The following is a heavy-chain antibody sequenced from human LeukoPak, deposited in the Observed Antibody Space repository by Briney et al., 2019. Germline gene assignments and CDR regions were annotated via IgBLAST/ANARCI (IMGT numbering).Heavy chain of an antibody. Sequence: GGSLRLSCAASGFAFSSFAMTWVRQAPGRGLEWVSAISGPGVTTYYTDSVRGRFTITRDNSGNTLYLEMNSLRVEDTAVYYCAKGYWLRFYFDAWGQGTLVTVSS. CDR2: ISGPGVTT. CDR1: GFAFSSFA. J-gene: IGHJ4*02. D-gene: IGHD5-12*01. CDR3: AKGYWLRFYFDA. V-gene: IGHV3-23*01.